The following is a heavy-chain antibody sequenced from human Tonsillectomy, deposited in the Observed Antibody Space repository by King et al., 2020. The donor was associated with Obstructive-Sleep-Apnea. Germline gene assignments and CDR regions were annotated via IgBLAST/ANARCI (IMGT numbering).Heavy chain of an antibody. CDR1: GFTFSSFG. CDR3: AKYSLSTSGSYAMDV. V-gene: IGHV3-30*18. CDR2: ISYDGSNK. Sequence: VQLVESGGGVVQPGRSLRLSCAASGFTFSSFGMHWVRQAPGKGLEWVAVISYDGSNKYYADSVKGRFTISRDNSKNTLYLQMNSLRAEDTAVYYCAKYSLSTSGSYAMDVWGQGTTVTVSS. D-gene: IGHD3-10*01. J-gene: IGHJ6*02.